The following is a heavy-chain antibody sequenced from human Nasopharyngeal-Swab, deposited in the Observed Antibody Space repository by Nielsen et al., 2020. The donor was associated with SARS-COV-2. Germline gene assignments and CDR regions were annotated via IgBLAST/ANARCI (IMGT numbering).Heavy chain of an antibody. V-gene: IGHV3-66*01. Sequence: GESLKISCAASGFTVSSHYMSWVRQAPGKGLEWVSVIYSDGSTYYADSVKGRFTISRDNSKNTLYLQMNILRAEDTAMYYCARDHSSGWYFDYWGQGTLVTVSS. D-gene: IGHD6-19*01. CDR3: ARDHSSGWYFDY. CDR1: GFTVSSHY. CDR2: IYSDGST. J-gene: IGHJ4*02.